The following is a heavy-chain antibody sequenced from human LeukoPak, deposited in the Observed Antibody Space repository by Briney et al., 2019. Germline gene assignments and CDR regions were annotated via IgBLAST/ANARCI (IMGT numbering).Heavy chain of an antibody. CDR1: GFTFSRSG. V-gene: IGHV3-7*01. D-gene: IGHD3-10*01. J-gene: IGHJ3*01. CDR2: IKQDGSEA. Sequence: GGTLRLSCAAPGFTFSRSGMTWVRQAPGKGLEWVANIKQDGSEAYYVDSVKGRFTISRDNANNSLYLQMNSLRAEDTAVYYCAISALRSYALWGQGTMVTVSS. CDR3: AISALRSYAL.